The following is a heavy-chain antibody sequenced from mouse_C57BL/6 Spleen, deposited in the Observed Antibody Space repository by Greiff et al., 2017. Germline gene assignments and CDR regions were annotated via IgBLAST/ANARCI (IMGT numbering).Heavy chain of an antibody. D-gene: IGHD2-3*01. CDR3: ARVIYDGYDYYAMDY. V-gene: IGHV1-69*01. CDR2: IDPSDSYT. CDR1: GYTFTSYW. Sequence: QVQLKQPGAELVMPGASVKLSCKASGYTFTSYWMHWVKQRPGQGLEWIGEIDPSDSYTNYNQKFKGKSTLTVDKSSSTAYMQLSSLTSEDSAVYYCARVIYDGYDYYAMDYWGQGTSVTVSS. J-gene: IGHJ4*01.